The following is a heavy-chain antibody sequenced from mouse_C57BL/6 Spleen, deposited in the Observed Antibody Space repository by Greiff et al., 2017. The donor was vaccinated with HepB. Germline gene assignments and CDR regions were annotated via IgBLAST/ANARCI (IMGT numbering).Heavy chain of an antibody. V-gene: IGHV1-50*01. CDR1: GYTFTSYW. CDR3: AKNLLLPSYWYFDV. CDR2: IDPSDSYT. J-gene: IGHJ1*03. D-gene: IGHD1-1*01. Sequence: QVQLQQPGAELVKPGASVKLSCKASGYTFTSYWMQWVKQRPGQGLEWIGEIDPSDSYTNYNQKFKGKATLTVDTSSSTAYMQLSSLTSEDSAVYYCAKNLLLPSYWYFDVWGTGTTVTVSS.